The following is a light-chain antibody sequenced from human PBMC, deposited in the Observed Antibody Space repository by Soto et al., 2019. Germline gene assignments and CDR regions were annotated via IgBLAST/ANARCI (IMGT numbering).Light chain of an antibody. CDR1: QSVSSSY. CDR3: QQYGSSPWT. Sequence: EIVLTQSPGTLPLSPGERATLSCRASQSVSSSYLAWYQQKPGQAPRLLIYGASSRATGIPDRFSGSGSGTDFTLTISRLEPEDFAVYYRQQYGSSPWTFGQGTKVEIK. V-gene: IGKV3-20*01. J-gene: IGKJ1*01. CDR2: GAS.